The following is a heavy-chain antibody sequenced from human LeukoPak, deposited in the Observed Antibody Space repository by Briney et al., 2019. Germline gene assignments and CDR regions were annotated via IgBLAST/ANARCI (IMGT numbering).Heavy chain of an antibody. CDR2: IYYSGST. V-gene: IGHV4-59*01. D-gene: IGHD5-24*01. Sequence: AEGLSLICTVSGGSISSYYWSWIRQPPAKGLEWIGYIYYSGSTNYNHSVKSRVTISVDTSKNQFSLKLSSVTAADTAVYYSASGLEMATIAAWGQGTLVTVSS. J-gene: IGHJ5*02. CDR1: GGSISSYY. CDR3: ASGLEMATIAA.